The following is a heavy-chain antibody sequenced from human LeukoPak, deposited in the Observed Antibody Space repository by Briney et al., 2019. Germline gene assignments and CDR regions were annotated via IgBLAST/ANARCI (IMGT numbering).Heavy chain of an antibody. CDR1: GFTFSSYA. Sequence: PGGSLRLSCAASGFTFSSYAMHWVRQAPGKGLEWVAVISYDGSNKYYADSVKGRFTISRDNSKNTLYLQMNSLRAEDTAVYYCARGSTWFGELFLLFDYWGQGTLVTVSS. D-gene: IGHD3-10*01. CDR3: ARGSTWFGELFLLFDY. J-gene: IGHJ4*02. CDR2: ISYDGSNK. V-gene: IGHV3-30-3*01.